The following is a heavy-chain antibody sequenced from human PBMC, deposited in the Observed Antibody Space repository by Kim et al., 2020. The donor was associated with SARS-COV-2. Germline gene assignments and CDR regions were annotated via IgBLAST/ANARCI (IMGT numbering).Heavy chain of an antibody. D-gene: IGHD3-10*01. CDR3: AKAGIVANWFDP. CDR1: GFTFSSYG. V-gene: IGHV3-30*18. CDR2: ISYDGSNK. Sequence: GGSLRLSCAASGFTFSSYGMHWVRQAPGKGLEWVAVISYDGSNKYYADSVKGRFTISRDNSKNTLYLQMNSLRAEDTAVYYCAKAGIVANWFDPWGQGTL. J-gene: IGHJ5*02.